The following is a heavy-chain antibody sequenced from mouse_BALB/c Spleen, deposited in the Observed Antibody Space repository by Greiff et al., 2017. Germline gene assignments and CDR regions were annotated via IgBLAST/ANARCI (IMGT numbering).Heavy chain of an antibody. D-gene: IGHD2-4*01. CDR3: ASDYGLRREFAY. Sequence: VQLQQSGAELVKPGASVKLSCTASGFNIKDNYMHWVKQRPEQGLEWIGRIDPANGNTKYDPKFQGKATITADTSSNTAYLQLSSLTSEDTAVYYCASDYGLRREFAYWGQGTLVTVSA. V-gene: IGHV14-3*02. J-gene: IGHJ3*01. CDR2: IDPANGNT. CDR1: GFNIKDNY.